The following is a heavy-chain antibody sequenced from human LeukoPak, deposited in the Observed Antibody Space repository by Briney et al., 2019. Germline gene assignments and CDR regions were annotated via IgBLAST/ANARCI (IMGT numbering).Heavy chain of an antibody. CDR2: IFYTGKT. J-gene: IGHJ5*02. D-gene: IGHD2-21*01. CDR3: ARVFCS. Sequence: PSETLSLTCTVSGGSVYTSDYYWGWVRQPPGKGPEWIGDIFYTGKTNYNPSLKSRVSISIDTSKNQFSLKLTSVTAADTAVYYCARVFCSWGQGTLVTVSS. V-gene: IGHV4-39*07. CDR1: GGSVYTSDYY.